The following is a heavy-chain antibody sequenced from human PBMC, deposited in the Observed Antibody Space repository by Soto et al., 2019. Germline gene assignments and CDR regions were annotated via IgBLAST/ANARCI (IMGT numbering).Heavy chain of an antibody. CDR2: VIPIFGTP. Sequence: QVQLVQSGAEVKKPGSSVKVSCKAPGGTFSTYAISWVRQAPGQGLEWMGGVIPIFGTPKYAQKYQGSVTITADESTSTGYMELRSLRSEHTAVYYCARSQGGSSSLDIYYYCYYGMDVWGQGTMVTVSS. D-gene: IGHD2-15*01. J-gene: IGHJ6*02. CDR1: GGTFSTYA. V-gene: IGHV1-69*01. CDR3: ARSQGGSSSLDIYYYCYYGMDV.